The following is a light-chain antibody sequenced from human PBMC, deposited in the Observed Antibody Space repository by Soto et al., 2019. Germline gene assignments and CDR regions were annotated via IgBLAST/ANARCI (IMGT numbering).Light chain of an antibody. CDR1: QDISNY. V-gene: IGKV1-33*01. CDR3: QQYDNLPLT. CDR2: DAS. J-gene: IGKJ4*01. Sequence: DIQMTQSPSSLSASVGDRVTITCQASQDISNYLNWYQQKPGKAPKLLIYDASNLETGVPSRFNGSGSGTDFTFTISSLQPEDIATYYCQQYDNLPLTCGGGTKVEIK.